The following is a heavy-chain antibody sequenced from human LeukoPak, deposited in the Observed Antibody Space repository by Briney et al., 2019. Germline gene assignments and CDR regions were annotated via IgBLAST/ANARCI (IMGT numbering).Heavy chain of an antibody. CDR3: AKRGLPDF. D-gene: IGHD3-10*01. Sequence: GGSLRLSCAASGFTFSRYWMHWVRQAPGKGLVWVSRINNDGSTTIYADSVKGRFTISRDNAKNTLYLQMNSLGAEDTAIYYCAKRGLPDFWGQGTLVTVSS. CDR2: INNDGSTT. CDR1: GFTFSRYW. V-gene: IGHV3-74*01. J-gene: IGHJ4*02.